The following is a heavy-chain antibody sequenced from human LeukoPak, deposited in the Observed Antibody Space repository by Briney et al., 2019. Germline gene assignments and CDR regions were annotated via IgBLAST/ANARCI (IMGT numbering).Heavy chain of an antibody. V-gene: IGHV3-7*03. J-gene: IGHJ6*02. D-gene: IGHD2-21*02. CDR3: STGPMTSDV. Sequence: YYVDSVKGRFTISRDNAKNSLYLQMNSLRAEDTAVYYCSTGPMTSDVWGQGTTVTVSS.